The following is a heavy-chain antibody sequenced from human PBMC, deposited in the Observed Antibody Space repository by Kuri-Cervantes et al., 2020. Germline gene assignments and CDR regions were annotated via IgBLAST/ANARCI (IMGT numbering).Heavy chain of an antibody. CDR3: ARGGPSIAAHLRYWEYYMDV. CDR2: ISAYNGNT. J-gene: IGHJ6*03. Sequence: ASVKVSCKASGYTFTSYGISWVRQAPGQGLEWMGWISAYNGNTNYAQKLQGRVTMTTDTSTSTAYMELRSLRSDDTAVYYCARGGPSIAAHLRYWEYYMDVWGKGTTVTVSS. V-gene: IGHV1-18*01. CDR1: GYTFTSYG. D-gene: IGHD6-6*01.